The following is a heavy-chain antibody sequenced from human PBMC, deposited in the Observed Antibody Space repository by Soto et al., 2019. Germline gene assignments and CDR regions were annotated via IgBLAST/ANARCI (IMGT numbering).Heavy chain of an antibody. V-gene: IGHV3-33*01. CDR2: IWCDGSNK. CDR3: ARELGVVATLYSYGMDV. Sequence: QVQLVESGGGVVQPGRSLRLSCAASGFTFSSYGMHWVRQAPGKGLEWVAVIWCDGSNKYYADSVKGRFTISRDNSKNTLYLQIDGLRAEDTAVYYCARELGVVATLYSYGMDVWGQGTTVTVSS. J-gene: IGHJ6*02. D-gene: IGHD5-12*01. CDR1: GFTFSSYG.